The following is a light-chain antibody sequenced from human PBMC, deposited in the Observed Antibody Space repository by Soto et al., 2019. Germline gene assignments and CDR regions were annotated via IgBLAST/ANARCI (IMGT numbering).Light chain of an antibody. CDR3: QQSFNTPPT. Sequence: IQRTQAPSSLSACLGDRVTITFRASQSIGDNLNWYQQKPGTAPNLLIYAASSLQSGVPSRFSGSGSGTDFTLTISNLQPEDFVTYFCQQSFNTPPTFGGGTKVDIK. CDR1: QSIGDN. J-gene: IGKJ4*01. V-gene: IGKV1-39*01. CDR2: AAS.